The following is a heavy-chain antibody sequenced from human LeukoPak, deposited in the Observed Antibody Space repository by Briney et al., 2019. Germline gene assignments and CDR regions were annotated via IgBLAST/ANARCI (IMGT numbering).Heavy chain of an antibody. Sequence: GGAPRLSRAASGFTFCSFLMGWGRPAPGEGVGWGSSISSSSSYIYYADSVKGRFTISRDNAKNSLYLQMNSLRAEDTAVYYCARSSSQVLVTPNDYWGQGTLVTVSS. V-gene: IGHV3-21*01. CDR2: ISSSSSYI. CDR3: ARSSSQVLVTPNDY. J-gene: IGHJ4*02. CDR1: GFTFCSFL. D-gene: IGHD6-13*01.